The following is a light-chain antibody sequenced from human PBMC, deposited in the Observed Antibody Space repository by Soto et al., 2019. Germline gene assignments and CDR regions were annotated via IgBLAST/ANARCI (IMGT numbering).Light chain of an antibody. CDR1: QSVTSN. J-gene: IGKJ2*01. V-gene: IGKV3-15*01. CDR3: QHYFNWPYT. CDR2: GAS. Sequence: ELVMTQSPATLSVSPGERATLSCRASQSVTSNLAWYQQKPGRDPRILIYGASTRATGIPARFSGSGSGTEFTLTISKLQSEDFALYYCQHYFNWPYTFGQGTKVDIK.